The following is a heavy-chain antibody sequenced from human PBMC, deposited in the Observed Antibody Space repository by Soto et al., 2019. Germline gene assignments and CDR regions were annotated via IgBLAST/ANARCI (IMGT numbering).Heavy chain of an antibody. CDR1: GGTFSSYA. CDR3: ARVERRTTYVDY. D-gene: IGHD1-7*01. CDR2: IIPIFGTA. J-gene: IGHJ4*02. V-gene: IGHV1-69*12. Sequence: QVQLVQSGAEVKKPGSSVKVSCKASGGTFSSYAISWVRQAPGQGLEWMGGIIPIFGTANYAQKFQGRVTVTAAESTSTAYMELGSLRSEATAVYSCARVERRTTYVDYWGQGTLVTVSS.